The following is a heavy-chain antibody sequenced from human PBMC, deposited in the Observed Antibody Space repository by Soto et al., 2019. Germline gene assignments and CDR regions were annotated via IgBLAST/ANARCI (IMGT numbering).Heavy chain of an antibody. CDR3: ARDPHYYDSSGQPENWFDP. Sequence: QVQLVQSGAEVKKPGSSVKVSCKASGGTFSSYAISWVRQAPGQGLEWMGGIIPIFGTANYAQKFQVRVTITADESTRTAYMELSSLRSEDTAVYYCARDPHYYDSSGQPENWFDPWGKGTLVTVSS. CDR1: GGTFSSYA. D-gene: IGHD3-22*01. CDR2: IIPIFGTA. V-gene: IGHV1-69*01. J-gene: IGHJ5*02.